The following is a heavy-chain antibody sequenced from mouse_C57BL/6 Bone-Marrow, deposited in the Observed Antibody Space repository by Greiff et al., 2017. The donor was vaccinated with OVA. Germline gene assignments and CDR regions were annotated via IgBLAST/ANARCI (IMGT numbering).Heavy chain of an antibody. CDR1: GFTFSSYG. Sequence: EVKLVESGGDLVKPGGSLKLSCAASGFTFSSYGMSWVRQTPDKRLEWVATISSGGSYTYYPDSVKGRFTISRDNAKNTLYLQMSSLKSEDTAMYYCARHEVGWYFDVWGTGTTVTVSS. D-gene: IGHD1-1*01. V-gene: IGHV5-6*01. CDR2: ISSGGSYT. CDR3: ARHEVGWYFDV. J-gene: IGHJ1*03.